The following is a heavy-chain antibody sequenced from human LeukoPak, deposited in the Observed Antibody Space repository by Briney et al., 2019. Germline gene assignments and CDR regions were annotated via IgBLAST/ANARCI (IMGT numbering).Heavy chain of an antibody. D-gene: IGHD6-6*01. J-gene: IGHJ4*02. CDR2: ISGTGGST. CDR3: AKDWLSIAAPMYYFDY. CDR1: GFTFSSYA. V-gene: IGHV3-23*01. Sequence: GGSLRLSCAASGFTFSSYAMSWVRQAPGKGLEWVSAISGTGGSTFYADSVKGRFTISRDNSENTLYLQMNSLRVEDTAVYYCAKDWLSIAAPMYYFDYWGQGTLVTVSS.